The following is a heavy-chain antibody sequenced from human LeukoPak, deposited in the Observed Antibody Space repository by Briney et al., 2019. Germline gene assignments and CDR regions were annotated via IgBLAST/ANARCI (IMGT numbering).Heavy chain of an antibody. CDR3: ARATVYDFWSGYYEFDY. CDR1: GGSISSYY. CDR2: IYYSGST. Sequence: SETLSLTCTVSGGSISSYYWSWIRQPPGKGLEWIGYIYYSGSTNYNPSLKSRVTTSVDTSKNQFSLKLSSVTAADTAVYYCARATVYDFWSGYYEFDYWGQGTLVTVSS. J-gene: IGHJ4*02. D-gene: IGHD3-3*01. V-gene: IGHV4-59*01.